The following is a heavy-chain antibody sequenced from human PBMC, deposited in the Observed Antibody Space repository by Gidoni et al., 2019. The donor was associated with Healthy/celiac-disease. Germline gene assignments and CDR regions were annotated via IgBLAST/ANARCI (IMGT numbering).Heavy chain of an antibody. D-gene: IGHD3-10*01. V-gene: IGHV4-31*03. CDR1: GGSISSGGYY. CDR2: IYYSGST. CDR3: ASVNYYGSGSYYYYYYMDV. J-gene: IGHJ6*03. Sequence: QVQLQESGPGLVKPSQTLSLTCPVSGGSISSGGYYWSWIRQHPGKGLEWIGYIYYSGSTYYNPSLKSRVTISVDTSKNQFSLKLSSVTAADTAVYYCASVNYYGSGSYYYYYYMDVWGKGTTVTVSS.